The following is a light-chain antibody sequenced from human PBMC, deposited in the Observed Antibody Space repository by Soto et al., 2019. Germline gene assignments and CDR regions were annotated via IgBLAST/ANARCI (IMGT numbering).Light chain of an antibody. Sequence: EIVLTQSPATLSLSPGERASLSCRASQSVSSYLAWYQQKPGQAPRLLLYDASNSATGIPARFSGSGSGTDFTLTISDPEPEDFVVYYYQQRTSSITFGQGTRLEIK. CDR1: QSVSSY. CDR3: QQRTSSIT. V-gene: IGKV3-11*01. J-gene: IGKJ5*01. CDR2: DAS.